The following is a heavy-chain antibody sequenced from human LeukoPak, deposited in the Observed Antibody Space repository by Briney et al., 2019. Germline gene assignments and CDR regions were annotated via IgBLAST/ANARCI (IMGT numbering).Heavy chain of an antibody. CDR3: ARTYSSFDY. CDR1: GITFRSTW. V-gene: IGHV3-74*01. J-gene: IGHJ4*02. D-gene: IGHD6-19*01. Sequence: GGSLRPSCAVFGITFRSTWMHWVRQAPGKGLVWVSRINNAGSTTADAESVKGRFTISRDNTKNTLYLQMNSLRAEDTAVYYCARTYSSFDYWGQGCLVIVSS. CDR2: INNAGSTT.